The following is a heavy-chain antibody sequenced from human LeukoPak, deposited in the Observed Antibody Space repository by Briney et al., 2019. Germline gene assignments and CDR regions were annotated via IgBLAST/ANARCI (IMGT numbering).Heavy chain of an antibody. V-gene: IGHV4-59*01. Sequence: SETLSLTCTVSGGSISSYYWSWIRQPPGKGLEWIGYIYYSGSTNYNPSLKSRVTISVATSKNQFSLKLSSVTAADTAVYYCARVGTSAVGTSAYYYYGMDVWGQGTTVTVSS. CDR3: ARVGTSAVGTSAYYYYGMDV. J-gene: IGHJ6*02. CDR2: IYYSGST. D-gene: IGHD6-13*01. CDR1: GGSISSYY.